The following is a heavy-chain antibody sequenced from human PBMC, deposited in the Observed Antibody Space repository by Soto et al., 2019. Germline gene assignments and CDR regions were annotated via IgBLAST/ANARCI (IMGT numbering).Heavy chain of an antibody. CDR3: ARGGRTYYDSLTGYYSFGY. V-gene: IGHV1-8*01. CDR1: GYTFTSYD. D-gene: IGHD3-9*01. J-gene: IGHJ4*02. Sequence: QVQLVQSGAEVKKPGASVKVSCKASGYTFTSYDINWVRQATGQGLEWMGWMNPNSGNTGYAQKFQGRVTMTRNTSICTAYMELSSLGSEDTAVYYCARGGRTYYDSLTGYYSFGYWGQGTLVTVSS. CDR2: MNPNSGNT.